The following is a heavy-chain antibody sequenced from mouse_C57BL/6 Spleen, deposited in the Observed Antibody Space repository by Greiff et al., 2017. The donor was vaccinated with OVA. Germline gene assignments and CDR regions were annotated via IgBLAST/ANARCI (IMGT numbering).Heavy chain of an antibody. CDR3: ATYGNYGNFDY. J-gene: IGHJ2*01. CDR1: GFTFSDYG. CDR2: ISSGSSTI. V-gene: IGHV5-17*01. Sequence: VQLKESGGGLVKPGGSLKLSCAASGFTFSDYGMHWVRQAPEKGLEWVAYISSGSSTIYYADTVKGRFTISRDNAKNTLFLQMTSLRSEDTAMYYCATYGNYGNFDYWGQGTTLTVSS. D-gene: IGHD2-1*01.